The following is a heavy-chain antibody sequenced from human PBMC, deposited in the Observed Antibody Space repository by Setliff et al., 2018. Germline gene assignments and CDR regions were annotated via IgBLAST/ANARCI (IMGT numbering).Heavy chain of an antibody. CDR2: ITPIFETA. CDR1: GYIFAGYY. D-gene: IGHD3-10*01. Sequence: SVKVSCKASGYIFAGYYMHWVRQTPGQGLEWIGGITPIFETAHYAEKFRDRVTITADESTSTGYMEINGLTSEDTAVYYCARDWRHSGMSWANYFDPWGQGTVVTVSS. J-gene: IGHJ5*02. CDR3: ARDWRHSGMSWANYFDP. V-gene: IGHV1-69*13.